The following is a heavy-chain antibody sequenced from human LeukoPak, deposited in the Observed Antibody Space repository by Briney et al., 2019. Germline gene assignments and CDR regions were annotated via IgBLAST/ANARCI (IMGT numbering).Heavy chain of an antibody. CDR1: GYTFTSYG. Sequence: ASVKVSCKTSGYTFTSYGISWVRQAPGQGLEWMGWISAYNGNTNYAQKLQGRVTMTTDTSTSTAYMELRSLRSDDTAVYYCARMLQYYYDSSGYYRDYWGQGTLVTVSS. CDR2: ISAYNGNT. J-gene: IGHJ4*02. V-gene: IGHV1-18*01. CDR3: ARMLQYYYDSSGYYRDY. D-gene: IGHD3-22*01.